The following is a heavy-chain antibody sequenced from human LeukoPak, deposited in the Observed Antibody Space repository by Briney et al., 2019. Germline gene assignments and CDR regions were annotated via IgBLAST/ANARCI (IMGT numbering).Heavy chain of an antibody. CDR3: AKAAYGDYVNWFDP. CDR1: GFAFGNYT. V-gene: IGHV3-30-3*01. D-gene: IGHD4-17*01. Sequence: GRSLRLSCAASGFAFGNYTMHWVRQAPGKGLEWVAIISYNATNKYSANSVKGRFTISRDNSKNTLYLQMNSLRAEDTALYYCAKAAYGDYVNWFDPWGQGTLVTVSS. CDR2: ISYNATNK. J-gene: IGHJ5*02.